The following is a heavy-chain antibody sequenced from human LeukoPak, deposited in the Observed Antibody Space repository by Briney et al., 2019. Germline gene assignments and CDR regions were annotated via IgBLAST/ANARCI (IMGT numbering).Heavy chain of an antibody. J-gene: IGHJ4*02. CDR1: GFTFNSYG. V-gene: IGHV3-33*01. CDR3: ARGGNTGIFDY. CDR2: IWDDRSNK. Sequence: GGSLRLSCAASGFTFNSYGMHWVRQAPGKGLEWVAVIWDDRSNKDYADSVKGRSTISRDNSKNTLYLQMNSLRIEDTAVYRCARGGNTGIFDYWGQGTLVTVSS. D-gene: IGHD1-7*01.